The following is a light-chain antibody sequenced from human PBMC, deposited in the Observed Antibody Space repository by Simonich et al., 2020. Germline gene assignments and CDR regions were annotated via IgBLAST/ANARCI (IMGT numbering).Light chain of an antibody. Sequence: DIVMTQSPDSLAVSLGERATINCKSSQSVLYSSKNKNYLAWYQQKPGQPPKLLIYWESTRESGVPDRFSGSGSGTDFTLTISSLQAEDVAVYYCQQYYSTPPTFGQGTKLEIK. CDR2: WES. V-gene: IGKV4-1*01. CDR1: QSVLYSSKNKNY. CDR3: QQYYSTPPT. J-gene: IGKJ2*01.